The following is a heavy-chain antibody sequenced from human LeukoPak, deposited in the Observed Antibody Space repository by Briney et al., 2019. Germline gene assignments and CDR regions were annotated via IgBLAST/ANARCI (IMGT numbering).Heavy chain of an antibody. D-gene: IGHD6-6*01. J-gene: IGHJ4*02. CDR1: GITFSNYA. CDR3: AKWKYSNSGIDDY. V-gene: IGHV3-23*01. Sequence: QTGGSLRLSCVASGITFSNYAVSWVRQAPEKGLDWVSVISGSAHKIRYADSVKGRFTISRDNSENMLYLQMNSLRAEDTAVYYCAKWKYSNSGIDDYWGQGTLVTVSS. CDR2: ISGSAHKI.